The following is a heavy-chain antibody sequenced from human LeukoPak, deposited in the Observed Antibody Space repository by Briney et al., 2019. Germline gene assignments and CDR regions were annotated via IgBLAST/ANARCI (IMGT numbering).Heavy chain of an antibody. CDR2: INHSGST. CDR1: GGSFSGYY. J-gene: IGHJ4*02. D-gene: IGHD4-17*01. CDR3: ARVGSTVTTPFDY. Sequence: PSETLSLTCAVYGGSFSGYYWSWIRQPPGKGLEWIGEINHSGSTNYNPSLKSRVTISVDTSKNQFSLKLSSVTAADTAVYYCARVGSTVTTPFDYWGQGTLVTVSS. V-gene: IGHV4-34*01.